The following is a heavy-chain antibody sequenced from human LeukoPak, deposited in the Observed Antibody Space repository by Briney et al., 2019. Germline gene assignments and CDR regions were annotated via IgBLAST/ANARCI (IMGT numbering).Heavy chain of an antibody. CDR2: ISSSSSYI. J-gene: IGHJ4*02. D-gene: IGHD3-10*01. CDR3: ARDDRGAHDY. CDR1: GFTFSSYS. V-gene: IGHV3-21*01. Sequence: NTGGSLRLSCAASGFTFSSYSMNWVRQAPGKGLEWVSSISSSSSYIYYADSVKGRFTISRDNAKNSLYLQMNSLRAEDTAVYYCARDDRGAHDYRGQGTLVTVSS.